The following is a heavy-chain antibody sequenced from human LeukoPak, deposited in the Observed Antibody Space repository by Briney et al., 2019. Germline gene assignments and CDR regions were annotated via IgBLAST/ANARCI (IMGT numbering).Heavy chain of an antibody. J-gene: IGHJ5*02. D-gene: IGHD3-10*01. CDR1: GFTFGDYA. Sequence: GGSLRLSCTASGFTFGDYAMTWVRQAPGKGLEWVGFIRGKAYGGTTEYAASVKGRFTVSRDASKTIAYLQMHSLKTEDTAVYYCTRSLVRGVIIIPTWFDPWGQGTLVTVSS. CDR2: IRGKAYGGTT. CDR3: TRSLVRGVIIIPTWFDP. V-gene: IGHV3-49*04.